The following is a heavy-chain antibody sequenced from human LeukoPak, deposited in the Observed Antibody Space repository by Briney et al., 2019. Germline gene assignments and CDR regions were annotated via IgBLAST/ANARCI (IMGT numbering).Heavy chain of an antibody. D-gene: IGHD5-18*01. CDR1: GYTFTSYG. CDR3: ARSVDTAMVSDFDY. J-gene: IGHJ4*02. Sequence: VASVKVSCKASGYTFTSYGISWVRQGPGEGSEWMGWISAYNGNTNYAQKLQGRVTMTTDTSTSTAYMELRSLRSDDTAVYYCARSVDTAMVSDFDYWGQGTLVTVSS. V-gene: IGHV1-18*01. CDR2: ISAYNGNT.